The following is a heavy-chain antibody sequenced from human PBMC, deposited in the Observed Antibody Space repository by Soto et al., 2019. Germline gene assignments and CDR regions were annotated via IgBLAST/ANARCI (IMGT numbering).Heavy chain of an antibody. CDR3: ARDHTWSYYYDSSGSGYFDY. CDR2: ISAYNGNT. J-gene: IGHJ4*02. V-gene: IGHV1-18*04. CDR1: SYTFTSYG. D-gene: IGHD3-22*01. Sequence: ASVKVSCKASSYTFTSYGISWVRQAPGQGLEWMGWISAYNGNTNYAQKLQGRVTMTTDTSTSTAYMELRSLRSDDTAVYYCARDHTWSYYYDSSGSGYFDYWGQGTLVTVSS.